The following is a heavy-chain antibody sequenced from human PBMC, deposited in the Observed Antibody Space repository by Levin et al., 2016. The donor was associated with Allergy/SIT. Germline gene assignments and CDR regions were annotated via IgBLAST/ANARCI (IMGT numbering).Heavy chain of an antibody. CDR1: GFTFDDYA. Sequence: GESLKISCAASGFTFDDYAMHWVRQVPGKGLVWVARIHPEGRNTTYADSVKGRFTISRDNAQNTVFLQMNTLRGDDTALYYCVRDFRHNWHDAAFDIWGQGTMVTVSS. D-gene: IGHD1-1*01. CDR3: VRDFRHNWHDAAFDI. V-gene: IGHV3-74*03. J-gene: IGHJ3*02. CDR2: IHPEGRNT.